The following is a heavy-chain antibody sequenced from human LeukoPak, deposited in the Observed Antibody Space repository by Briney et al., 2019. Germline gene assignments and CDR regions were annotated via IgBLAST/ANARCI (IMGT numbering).Heavy chain of an antibody. D-gene: IGHD2-15*01. Sequence: SETLSLTCTVSGGPISSSNYYWGWIRQPPGKGLEWIGSIYYSGSTYYNLSLKSRVTISVDTSKNQFSLKLSSVTAADTAVYYCARHTTPYYGMDVWGQGTTVTVSS. V-gene: IGHV4-39*01. CDR1: GGPISSSNYY. CDR3: ARHTTPYYGMDV. J-gene: IGHJ6*02. CDR2: IYYSGST.